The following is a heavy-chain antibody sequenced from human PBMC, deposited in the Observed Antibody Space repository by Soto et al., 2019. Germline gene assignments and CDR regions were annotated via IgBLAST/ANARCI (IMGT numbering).Heavy chain of an antibody. D-gene: IGHD2-2*01. Sequence: GGSLRLSCAASGFTFSSYGMHWVRQAPGKGLEWVAVISYDGSNKYYADSVKGRFTISRDNSKNTLYLQMNSLRAEDTAVYYCAKEVVPAAISHYYYYMDVWGKGTTVTVSS. CDR3: AKEVVPAAISHYYYYMDV. V-gene: IGHV3-30*18. CDR2: ISYDGSNK. J-gene: IGHJ6*03. CDR1: GFTFSSYG.